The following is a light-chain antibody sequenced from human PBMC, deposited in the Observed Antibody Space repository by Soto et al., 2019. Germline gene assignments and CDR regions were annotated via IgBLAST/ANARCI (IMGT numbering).Light chain of an antibody. J-gene: IGKJ4*01. Sequence: DIKMTQSPSTLSASVGDRVTVTCRASQSVINRLAWYQQKPGKAPNLLIYEACDLESGVPSRFSGSGSGTEFTLTISRLQPDDFATYYCQQYNTYPALTFGGGTKVEIK. V-gene: IGKV1-5*03. CDR1: QSVINR. CDR2: EAC. CDR3: QQYNTYPALT.